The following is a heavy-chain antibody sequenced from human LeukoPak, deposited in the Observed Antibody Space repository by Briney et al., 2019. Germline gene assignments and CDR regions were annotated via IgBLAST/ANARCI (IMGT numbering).Heavy chain of an antibody. CDR3: ARDLSGSSSWYSPHYYYYYMDV. D-gene: IGHD6-13*01. CDR2: IKQDGSEK. Sequence: GGSLRLSCAASGFTFSSYWMSWVRQAPGKGLEWVANIKQDGSEKYYVDSVKGRFTISRDDAKNSLYLQMNSLRAEDTAVYYCARDLSGSSSWYSPHYYYYYMDVWGKGTTVTVSS. J-gene: IGHJ6*03. CDR1: GFTFSSYW. V-gene: IGHV3-7*01.